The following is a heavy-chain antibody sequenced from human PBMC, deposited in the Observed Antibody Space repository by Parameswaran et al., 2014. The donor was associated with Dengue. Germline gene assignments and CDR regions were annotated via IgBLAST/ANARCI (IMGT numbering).Heavy chain of an antibody. J-gene: IGHJ6*02. CDR2: ISWNSGSI. Sequence: WIRQPPGKGLEWVSGISWNSGSIGYADSVKGRFTISRDNAKNSLYLQMNSLRAEDTALYYCAKVGGITGTTDYYYYGMDVWGQGTTVTVSS. D-gene: IGHD1-7*01. CDR3: AKVGGITGTTDYYYYGMDV. V-gene: IGHV3-9*01.